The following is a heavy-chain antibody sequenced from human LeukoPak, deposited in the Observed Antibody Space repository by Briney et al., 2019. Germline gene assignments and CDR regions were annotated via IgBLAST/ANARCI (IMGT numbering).Heavy chain of an antibody. CDR3: ATRIAVAGTASAFDI. CDR1: GYTLTELS. Sequence: GASVKVSCKVSGYTLTELSMHWVRQAPGKGLEWMGGFDPEDGETIYAQKFQGRVTMTEDTSTDTAYMELSSLRSEDTAVYYCATRIAVAGTASAFDIWGQGTMVTVSS. V-gene: IGHV1-24*01. CDR2: FDPEDGET. J-gene: IGHJ3*02. D-gene: IGHD6-19*01.